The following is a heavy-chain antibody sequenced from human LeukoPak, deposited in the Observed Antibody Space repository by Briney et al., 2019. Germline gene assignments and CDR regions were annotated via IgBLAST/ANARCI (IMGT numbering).Heavy chain of an antibody. CDR3: ARGHDYYGSGSYFYWFEP. Sequence: ASVKVSCKASGYTFTSYYMHWVRQVPGQGLEWMGIINPSGGSTSYAQKFQGRVTMTRDMSTSTVYMEPSSLRSEDTAVYYCARGHDYYGSGSYFYWFEPWGQGTLVTVSS. CDR1: GYTFTSYY. D-gene: IGHD3-10*01. V-gene: IGHV1-46*01. CDR2: INPSGGST. J-gene: IGHJ5*02.